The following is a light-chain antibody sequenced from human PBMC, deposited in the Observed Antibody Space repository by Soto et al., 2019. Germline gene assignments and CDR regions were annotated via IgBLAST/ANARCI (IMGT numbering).Light chain of an antibody. V-gene: IGKV1-5*01. Sequence: IQLTQSPSSLSASVGDSVTITCRASQSISSWLAWYQQKPGKAPKFLIYDASNLESGVPSRFSGSGSGTEFTLTISSLQPDDFATYYCQQYSSYWTFGQGTKVDIK. CDR1: QSISSW. CDR2: DAS. J-gene: IGKJ1*01. CDR3: QQYSSYWT.